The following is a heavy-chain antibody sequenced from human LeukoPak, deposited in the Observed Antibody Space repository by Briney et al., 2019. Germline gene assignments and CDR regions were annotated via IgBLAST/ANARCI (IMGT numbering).Heavy chain of an antibody. J-gene: IGHJ4*02. D-gene: IGHD5-18*01. CDR3: ARDFLDTAMNNYLDY. Sequence: SQTLSLTCTVSGGSISSVGYYWSWIRQHPGKGLEWIGYIYYSGSTYYNPSLKSRVTISVDTSKNQFSLKLSSVTAADTAVYYCARDFLDTAMNNYLDYWGQGTLVTVSS. CDR1: GGSISSVGYY. V-gene: IGHV4-31*03. CDR2: IYYSGST.